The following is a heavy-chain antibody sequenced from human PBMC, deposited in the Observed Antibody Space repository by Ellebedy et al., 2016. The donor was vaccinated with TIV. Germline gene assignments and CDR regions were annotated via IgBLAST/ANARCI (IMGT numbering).Heavy chain of an antibody. CDR2: INHSGST. D-gene: IGHD4/OR15-4a*01. Sequence: SETLSLXXAVYGGPFSGYYWSWIRQPPGKGLEWIGEINHSGSTNYNPSLKSRVTISVDTSKNQFSLKLSSVTAADTAVYYCARVWRGATHFDYWGRGTLVTVSS. CDR1: GGPFSGYY. V-gene: IGHV4-34*01. J-gene: IGHJ4*02. CDR3: ARVWRGATHFDY.